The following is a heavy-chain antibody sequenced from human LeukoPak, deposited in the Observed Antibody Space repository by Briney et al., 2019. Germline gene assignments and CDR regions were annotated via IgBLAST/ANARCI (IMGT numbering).Heavy chain of an antibody. CDR1: GGSISSYY. CDR3: ARAIGGLYSYGPVVNAFDI. J-gene: IGHJ3*02. V-gene: IGHV4-59*01. CDR2: IHYSGST. D-gene: IGHD5-18*01. Sequence: SETLSLTCTVSGGSISSYYWSWIRQPPGKGLEWIGYIHYSGSTNYNPSLKSRVTISVDTSKNQFSLKLSSVTAADTAVYYCARAIGGLYSYGPVVNAFDIWGQGTMVTVSS.